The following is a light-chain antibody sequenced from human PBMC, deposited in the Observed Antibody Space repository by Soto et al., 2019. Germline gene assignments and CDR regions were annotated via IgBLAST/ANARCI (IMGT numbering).Light chain of an antibody. J-gene: IGKJ1*01. CDR3: QQSHSNPRT. CDR2: GTS. V-gene: IGKV1-39*01. CDR1: QSISSY. Sequence: IQMTQSPSSLAASLGDRVAITCGASQSISSYLNWYQQKPGKAPKLLIYGTSNLQSGVPSRFSGSGSGTDFTLTINSLQPEEFETYYCQQSHSNPRTFGQGTKVDIK.